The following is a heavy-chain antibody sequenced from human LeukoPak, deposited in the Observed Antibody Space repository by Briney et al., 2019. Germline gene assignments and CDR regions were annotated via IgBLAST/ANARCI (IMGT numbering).Heavy chain of an antibody. D-gene: IGHD3-9*01. CDR3: ARSLRRYDILTGYFWFDP. V-gene: IGHV5-51*01. CDR2: IYPGDSDT. J-gene: IGHJ5*02. Sequence: GESLKISCKGSGYSFTSYWIGWVRQMPGKGLEWMGIIYPGDSDTRYSPSFQGQVTISADKSISTAYLQWSSLKASDTAMYYCARSLRRYDILTGYFWFDPWGQGTLVTVSS. CDR1: GYSFTSYW.